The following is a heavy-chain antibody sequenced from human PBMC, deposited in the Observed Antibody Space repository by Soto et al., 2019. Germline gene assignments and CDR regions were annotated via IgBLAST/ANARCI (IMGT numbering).Heavy chain of an antibody. V-gene: IGHV4-31*03. CDR3: ARDSCSSTSCYDYYYYGMDV. CDR2: IYYSGST. D-gene: IGHD2-2*01. CDR1: GGSISSGGYY. J-gene: IGHJ6*02. Sequence: QVQLQESGPGLVKPSQTLSLTCTVSGGSISSGGYYWSWIRQHPGKGLEWIGYIYYSGSTYYNPSLKSRVTISVDTSKNQFSLKLSSVTAADTAVYYCARDSCSSTSCYDYYYYGMDVWGQGTTVTVSS.